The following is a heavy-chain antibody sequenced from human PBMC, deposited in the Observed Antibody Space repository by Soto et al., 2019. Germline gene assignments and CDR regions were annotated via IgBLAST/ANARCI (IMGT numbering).Heavy chain of an antibody. J-gene: IGHJ4*02. Sequence: PSETLSLTCTVSGGSISIGGYYWSRIRQHPGKGLEWIGYIYYSGSTYYNPSLKSRVTISVDTSKKQFSLKLSSVTDEDTAVYYCARDRRYYDSSCYSSFDYWGQGALVTVSS. CDR2: IYYSGST. CDR3: ARDRRYYDSSCYSSFDY. CDR1: GGSISIGGYY. D-gene: IGHD3-22*01. V-gene: IGHV4-31*03.